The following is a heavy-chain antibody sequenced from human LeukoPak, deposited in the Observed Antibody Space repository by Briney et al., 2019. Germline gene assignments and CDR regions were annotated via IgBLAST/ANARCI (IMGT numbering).Heavy chain of an antibody. CDR3: ARSGYIYGADAFDI. J-gene: IGHJ3*02. CDR1: GASINSFY. CDR2: LSHSGYT. Sequence: SETLSLTCAVSGASINSFYWSWIRQPPGKGLEWIGYLSHSGYTTYSPSLKSRVTMSVDTSKNYLSLKLTSMTAADTALYHCARSGYIYGADAFDIWGQGTMVSVSS. V-gene: IGHV4-59*01. D-gene: IGHD5-18*01.